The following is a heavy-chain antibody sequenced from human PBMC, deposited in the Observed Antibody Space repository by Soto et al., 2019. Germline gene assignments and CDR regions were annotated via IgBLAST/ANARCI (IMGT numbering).Heavy chain of an antibody. J-gene: IGHJ4*02. CDR1: GFTFSSYA. Sequence: SLRLSCAASGFTFSSYAMHWVRQAPGKGLEWVAVISYDGSNKYYADSVKGRFTISRDNSKNTLYLQMNSLRAEDTAVYYCARETIQYSSSYEDWGQGTRVTVSS. CDR3: ARETIQYSSSYED. CDR2: ISYDGSNK. D-gene: IGHD6-6*01. V-gene: IGHV3-30-3*01.